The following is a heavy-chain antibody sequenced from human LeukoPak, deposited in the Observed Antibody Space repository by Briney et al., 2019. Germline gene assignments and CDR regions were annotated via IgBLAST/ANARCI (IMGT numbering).Heavy chain of an antibody. V-gene: IGHV4-34*01. J-gene: IGHJ4*02. Sequence: SETLSLTCAVYGGSFSGYYWSWIRQPPGKGLEWIGEINHSGSTNYNPSLKSRVTISVDTSKNQFSLKLSSVTAADTAVYYCARGRGIAAAGTVDYWGQGTLVPVSS. CDR1: GGSFSGYY. CDR2: INHSGST. CDR3: ARGRGIAAAGTVDY. D-gene: IGHD6-13*01.